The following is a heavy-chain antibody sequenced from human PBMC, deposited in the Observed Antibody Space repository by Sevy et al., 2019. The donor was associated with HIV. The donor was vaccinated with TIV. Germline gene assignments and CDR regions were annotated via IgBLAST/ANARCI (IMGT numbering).Heavy chain of an antibody. J-gene: IGHJ4*02. D-gene: IGHD2-15*01. CDR3: AKDSPPAIAYCSGGSCTNDY. Sequence: GGSLRLSCVASGFTFSNYAMSWVRQAPGKGLEWVSTPNYGGADTYYADSVKGRFTISRDNSKNTLYLQMNSLRAEDTAVYYCAKDSPPAIAYCSGGSCTNDYWGQGTLVTVSS. CDR1: GFTFSNYA. V-gene: IGHV3-23*01. CDR2: PNYGGADT.